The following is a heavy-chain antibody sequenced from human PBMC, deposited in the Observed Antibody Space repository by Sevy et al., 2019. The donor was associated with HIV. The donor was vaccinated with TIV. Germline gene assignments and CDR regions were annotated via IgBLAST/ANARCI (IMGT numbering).Heavy chain of an antibody. V-gene: IGHV4-30-2*01. CDR2: IYHSGST. CDR3: ARATTHYYDSSGYYYASAWHFDY. D-gene: IGHD3-22*01. CDR1: GGSISSGGYS. J-gene: IGHJ4*02. Sequence: SETLSLTCAVSGGSISSGGYSWSWIRQPPGKGLEWIGYIYHSGSTYYHPSLKSRVTISVDRSKNQFSLKLSSVTAADTAVYYCARATTHYYDSSGYYYASAWHFDYWGQGTLVTVSS.